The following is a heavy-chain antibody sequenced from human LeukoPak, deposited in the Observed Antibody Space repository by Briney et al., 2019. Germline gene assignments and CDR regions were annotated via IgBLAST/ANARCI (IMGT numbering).Heavy chain of an antibody. CDR2: FGAGGDT. D-gene: IGHD1-14*01. CDR1: GFTFSSYD. V-gene: IGHV3-13*04. CDR3: ARDREWPETWDY. J-gene: IGHJ4*02. Sequence: GGSLRLSCVASGFTFSSYDMHWVRQAAGGGLEWVSAFGAGGDTYYPGSVKGRFTISRDDAKNFLYLQMHSLRAGDTAVYYCARDREWPETWDYWGQGTLVTVSS.